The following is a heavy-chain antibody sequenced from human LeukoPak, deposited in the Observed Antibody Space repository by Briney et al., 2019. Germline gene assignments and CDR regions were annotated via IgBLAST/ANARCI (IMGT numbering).Heavy chain of an antibody. Sequence: SETLSLTCTVSGGSITGYYWSWIRQPPGKGLEWIGYIYYSGSTNYNPSLKSRVTISVDTSKNQFSLKLSSVTAADTAVYYCARGSGYDFWSGDAFDIWGQGTMVTVSS. CDR1: GGSITGYY. V-gene: IGHV4-59*01. J-gene: IGHJ3*02. CDR2: IYYSGST. CDR3: ARGSGYDFWSGDAFDI. D-gene: IGHD3-3*01.